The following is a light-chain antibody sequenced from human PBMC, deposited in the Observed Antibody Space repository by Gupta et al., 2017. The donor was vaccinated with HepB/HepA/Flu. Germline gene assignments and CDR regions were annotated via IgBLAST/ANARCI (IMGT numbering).Light chain of an antibody. CDR1: SSNIGAGYD. CDR3: QSYDSSLSVHVV. V-gene: IGLV1-40*01. Sequence: QSVLTQPPAVSGAPGQWVTISCTGRSSNIGAGYDVHWYQQLPGTAPKLLIYGNSDRPSGVPDRFSGSKSGTSASLAITGLQAEDEADYYCQSYDSSLSVHVVFGGGTKLTVL. J-gene: IGLJ2*01. CDR2: GNS.